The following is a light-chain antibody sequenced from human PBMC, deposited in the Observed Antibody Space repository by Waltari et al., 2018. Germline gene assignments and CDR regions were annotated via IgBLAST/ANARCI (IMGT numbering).Light chain of an antibody. CDR2: DVS. Sequence: QSALTQPPSASGSPGQSVTISCTGTSSDVGGYNYVSCYQQHPGKAPKLMIYDVSKRPSGVPDRFSGSKSGNTASLTVSGLQAEDEADYYCNSYAGSNNFPFVLGTGTKVTVL. J-gene: IGLJ1*01. CDR1: SSDVGGYNY. V-gene: IGLV2-8*01. CDR3: NSYAGSNNFPFV.